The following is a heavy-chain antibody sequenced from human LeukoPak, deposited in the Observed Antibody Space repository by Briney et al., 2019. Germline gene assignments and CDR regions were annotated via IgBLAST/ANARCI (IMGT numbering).Heavy chain of an antibody. D-gene: IGHD2-8*02. CDR3: ARDLGRGYWPISTYGMDV. CDR2: IYYSGST. V-gene: IGHV4-61*08. CDR1: GGSISSAGYY. Sequence: PSETLSLTCTVSGGSISSAGYYWSWIRQPPGKGLEWIGYIYYSGSTNYNPSLKSRVTISVDTSKNQFSLKLSSVTAADTAVYYCARDLGRGYWPISTYGMDVWGQGTTVTVSS. J-gene: IGHJ6*02.